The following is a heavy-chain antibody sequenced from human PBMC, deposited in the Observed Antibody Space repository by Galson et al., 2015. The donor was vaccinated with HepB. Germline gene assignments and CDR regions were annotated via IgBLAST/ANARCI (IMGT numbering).Heavy chain of an antibody. CDR1: GGTFSSYA. J-gene: IGHJ6*02. V-gene: IGHV1-69*04. D-gene: IGHD3-22*01. Sequence: SVKVSCKASGGTFSSYAISWVRQAPGQGLEWMGRIIPILGIANYAQKFQGRVTITADKSTSTAYMELSSLRSEDTAVYYCARIKADSDYYDSSGYSYYYYGMDVWGQGTTVTVSS. CDR3: ARIKADSDYYDSSGYSYYYYGMDV. CDR2: IIPILGIA.